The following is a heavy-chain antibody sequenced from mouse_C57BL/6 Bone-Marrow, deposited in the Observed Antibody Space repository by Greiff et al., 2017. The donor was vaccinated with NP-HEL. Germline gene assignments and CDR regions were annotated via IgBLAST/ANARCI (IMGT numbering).Heavy chain of an antibody. CDR1: GFTFSDYY. V-gene: IGHV5-12*01. CDR2: ISNGGGST. Sequence: EVQLQESGGGLVQPGGSLKLSCAASGFTFSDYYMYWVRQTPEKRLEWVAYISNGGGSTYYPDTVKGRFTISRDNAKNTLYLQMSRLKSEDTAMYYCARRGPYGNYETWFAYWGQGTLVTVSA. CDR3: ARRGPYGNYETWFAY. D-gene: IGHD2-1*01. J-gene: IGHJ3*01.